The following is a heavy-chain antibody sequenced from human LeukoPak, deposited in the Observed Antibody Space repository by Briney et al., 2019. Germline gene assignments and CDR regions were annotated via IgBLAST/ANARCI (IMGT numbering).Heavy chain of an antibody. V-gene: IGHV3-30*03. CDR1: GFTFSSYG. J-gene: IGHJ4*02. D-gene: IGHD7-27*01. Sequence: PGGSLRLSCAASGFTFSSYGMHWVRQAPGKGLEWVAVISYDGSNKYYADSVKGRFTISRDNAKNSLYLQLNSLRVEDTAVYYCARDLGTSAITGYWGQGTLVTVSS. CDR2: ISYDGSNK. CDR3: ARDLGTSAITGY.